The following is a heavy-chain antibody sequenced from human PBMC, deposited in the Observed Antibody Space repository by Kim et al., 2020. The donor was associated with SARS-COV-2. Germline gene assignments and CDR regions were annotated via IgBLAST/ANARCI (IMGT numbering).Heavy chain of an antibody. J-gene: IGHJ4*02. CDR3: ARQGGGGRSVDY. V-gene: IGHV4-39*01. Sequence: YDDPTLKSRVTISVDTSKNQFAMKRSSVTAADTAVYYCARQGGGGRSVDYWGQGTVVTVSP. D-gene: IGHD2-15*01.